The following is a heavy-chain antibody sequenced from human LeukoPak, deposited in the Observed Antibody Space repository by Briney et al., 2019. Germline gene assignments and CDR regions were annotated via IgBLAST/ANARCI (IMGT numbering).Heavy chain of an antibody. Sequence: GGSLRLSCAASGFTFSSYSMNWVRQAPGKGLEWVSSISSSSSYIYYADSVKGRFTISRDNANNSLYLQMNSLRAEDTAVYYCARALLGAFDIWGQGTMVTVSS. CDR2: ISSSSSYI. V-gene: IGHV3-21*01. CDR1: GFTFSSYS. CDR3: ARALLGAFDI. J-gene: IGHJ3*02. D-gene: IGHD1-26*01.